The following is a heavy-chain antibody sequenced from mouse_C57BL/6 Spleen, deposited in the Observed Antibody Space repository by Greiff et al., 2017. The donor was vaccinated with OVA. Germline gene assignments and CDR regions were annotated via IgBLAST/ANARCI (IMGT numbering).Heavy chain of an antibody. CDR1: GYTFTSYW. CDR2: IYPGSGST. CDR3: ARLVYYSNYVRAMDY. J-gene: IGHJ4*01. V-gene: IGHV1-55*01. Sequence: QVQLQQPGAELVKPGASVKMSCKASGYTFTSYWITWVKQRPGQGLEWIGDIYPGSGSTNYNEKFKSKATLTVDTSSSTAYMQLSSLTSEDSAVYYCARLVYYSNYVRAMDYWGQGTSVTVSS. D-gene: IGHD2-5*01.